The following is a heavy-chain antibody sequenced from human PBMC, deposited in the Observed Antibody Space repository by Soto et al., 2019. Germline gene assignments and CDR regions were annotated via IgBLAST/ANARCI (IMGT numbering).Heavy chain of an antibody. J-gene: IGHJ4*02. Sequence: GGSMSLSCAASGFTFSSYSMGLVRPAPGKGLEWVSTLTRSGTTPYAESVRGRFTISRDNSKNTLYLQMDDLRAEDTAVYYCVREFAPGSPNHDYWGLGTLVTVSS. D-gene: IGHD3-10*01. V-gene: IGHV3-23*01. CDR1: GFTFSSYS. CDR2: LTRSGTT. CDR3: VREFAPGSPNHDY.